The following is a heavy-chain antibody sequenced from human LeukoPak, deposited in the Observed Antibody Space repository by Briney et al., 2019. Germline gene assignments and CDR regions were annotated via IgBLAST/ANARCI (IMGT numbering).Heavy chain of an antibody. V-gene: IGHV3-15*01. Sequence: PGGSLRLSCAASGFTFSNAWMSWVRQAPGKGLEWVGRINVKTDGGSTDYAAPVKGRFTISRDDSKNTLYLQMNGLRAEDTAVYYCATDGKLGYYDTSGFFPDYWGQGTLVTVSS. CDR1: GFTFSNAW. CDR2: INVKTDGGST. CDR3: ATDGKLGYYDTSGFFPDY. D-gene: IGHD3-22*01. J-gene: IGHJ4*02.